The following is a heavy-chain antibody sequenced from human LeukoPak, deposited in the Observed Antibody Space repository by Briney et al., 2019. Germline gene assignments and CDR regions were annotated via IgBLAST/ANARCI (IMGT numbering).Heavy chain of an antibody. Sequence: PGGTLRLSCAASGFTFSSYGMSWVRQAPGKGLEWVSAISGSGGSTYYADSVKGRFTISRGNAKNSLYLQMNSLRAEDTAVYYCARDRIAVAATETSFDYWGQGTLVTVSS. CDR3: ARDRIAVAATETSFDY. CDR1: GFTFSSYG. D-gene: IGHD6-19*01. V-gene: IGHV3-23*01. J-gene: IGHJ4*02. CDR2: ISGSGGST.